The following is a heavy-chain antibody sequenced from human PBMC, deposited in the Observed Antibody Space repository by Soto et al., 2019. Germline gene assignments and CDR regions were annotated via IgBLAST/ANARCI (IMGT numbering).Heavy chain of an antibody. V-gene: IGHV4-39*01. Sequence: QLQLQESGPGLVKPSETLSLTCTVSGGSISSSSYYWGWIRQPPGKGLEWIGSIYYSGSTYYNPSLKSRVTISVDTSKNQFSLKLSSVTAADTAVYYCAHFYYYDSSGYYSKSYFDYWGQGTLVTVSS. CDR2: IYYSGST. D-gene: IGHD3-22*01. J-gene: IGHJ4*02. CDR1: GGSISSSSYY. CDR3: AHFYYYDSSGYYSKSYFDY.